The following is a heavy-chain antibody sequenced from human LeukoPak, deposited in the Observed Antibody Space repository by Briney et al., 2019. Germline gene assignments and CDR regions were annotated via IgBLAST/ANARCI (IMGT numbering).Heavy chain of an antibody. J-gene: IGHJ1*01. Sequence: GGSLRLSCAASGFSFNESYMTWNRQAPGKGLEWVAYISGRGFSMYYADSVKGRFTISRDNARNSLYLQMNNLRGEDTAVYYCARGCCTSDNCYAACIQHWGQGTLVTVSS. D-gene: IGHD2-2*01. CDR3: ARGCCTSDNCYAACIQH. V-gene: IGHV3-11*04. CDR1: GFSFNESY. CDR2: ISGRGFSM.